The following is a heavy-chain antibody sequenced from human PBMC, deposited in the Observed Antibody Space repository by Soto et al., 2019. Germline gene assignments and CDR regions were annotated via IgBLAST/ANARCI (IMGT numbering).Heavy chain of an antibody. CDR2: IYYSGST. V-gene: IGHV4-39*01. CDR3: ARLTSSGWHFGFDY. Sequence: QLQLQESGQGLVKPSETLSLTCTVSGGSISSSSYYWGWIRQPPGKGLEWIGRIYYSGSTYYNPSLKRRVTITVDTSKIQYSLKLSSVTAADTAVYYCARLTSSGWHFGFDYWGQGTLVTVSS. CDR1: GGSISSSSYY. D-gene: IGHD6-19*01. J-gene: IGHJ4*02.